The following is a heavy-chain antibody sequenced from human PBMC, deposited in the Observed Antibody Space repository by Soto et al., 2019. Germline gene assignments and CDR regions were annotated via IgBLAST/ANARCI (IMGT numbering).Heavy chain of an antibody. D-gene: IGHD3-22*01. CDR3: ARGSDSSGYYLIASRFDY. J-gene: IGHJ4*02. CDR2: ISYDGSNK. CDR1: GFTFSSYW. V-gene: IGHV3-30-3*01. Sequence: GGSLRLSCAASGFTFSSYWMSWVRQAPGKGLEWVAVISYDGSNKYYADSVKGRFTISRDNSKNTLYLQMNSLRAEDTAVYYCARGSDSSGYYLIASRFDYWGQGTLVTVSS.